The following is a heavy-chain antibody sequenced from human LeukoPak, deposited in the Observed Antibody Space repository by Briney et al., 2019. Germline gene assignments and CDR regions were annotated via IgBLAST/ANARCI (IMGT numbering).Heavy chain of an antibody. J-gene: IGHJ3*02. CDR1: GGSISSYY. D-gene: IGHD3-10*01. CDR2: INHSGST. CDR3: ARGRRITMVRGVITGSAFDI. V-gene: IGHV4-34*01. Sequence: SETLSLTCTVSGGSISSYYWSWIRQPPGKGLEWIGEINHSGSTNYNPSLKSRVTISVDTSKNQFSLKLSSVTAADTAVYYCARGRRITMVRGVITGSAFDIWGQGTMVTVSS.